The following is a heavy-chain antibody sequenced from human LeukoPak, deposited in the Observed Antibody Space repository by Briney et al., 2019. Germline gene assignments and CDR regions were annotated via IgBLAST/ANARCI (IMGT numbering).Heavy chain of an antibody. Sequence: PGGSLRLSCAASGFTFSDYYMSWIRQAPGKGLEWVSDISSTSIYTNYADSVKGRFTISRDNAKNSLYLQMNCLRAEDTAVYYCAREDGYSSSWYSDYWGQGTLVTVSS. CDR1: GFTFSDYY. J-gene: IGHJ4*02. D-gene: IGHD6-13*01. CDR3: AREDGYSSSWYSDY. V-gene: IGHV3-11*05. CDR2: ISSTSIYT.